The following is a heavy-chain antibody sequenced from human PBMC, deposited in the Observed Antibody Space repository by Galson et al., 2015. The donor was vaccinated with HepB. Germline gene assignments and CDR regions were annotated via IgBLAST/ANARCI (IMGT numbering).Heavy chain of an antibody. CDR2: VYYNGST. V-gene: IGHV4-31*11. CDR3: ARTRLTIFGAFIPGDNWFDP. CDR1: SGAFNSGVFY. Sequence: TLSLTCAVSSGAFNSGVFYWSWIRQPPGKGLEWIGYVYYNGSTSYNPSLKSRLTMSLDTSENQVSLRLTSVTAADTAVYYCARTRLTIFGAFIPGDNWFDPWGQGTLVTVSS. J-gene: IGHJ5*02. D-gene: IGHD3-3*01.